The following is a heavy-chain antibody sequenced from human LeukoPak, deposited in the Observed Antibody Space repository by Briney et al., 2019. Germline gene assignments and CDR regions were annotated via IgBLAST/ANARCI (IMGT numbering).Heavy chain of an antibody. D-gene: IGHD3-10*01. Sequence: PGGSLRLSCAASGFTFTSYWMTWVRQAPGKGLEWVANIKQDGSEKYYVDSVKGRFTISRDNAEDSLYLQMNSLRAEDTAVYYCARSYYGSGTSYGMDVWGQGTTVAVSS. CDR1: GFTFTSYW. J-gene: IGHJ6*02. CDR3: ARSYYGSGTSYGMDV. CDR2: IKQDGSEK. V-gene: IGHV3-7*01.